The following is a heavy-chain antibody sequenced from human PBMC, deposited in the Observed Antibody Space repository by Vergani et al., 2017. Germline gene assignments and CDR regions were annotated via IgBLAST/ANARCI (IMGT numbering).Heavy chain of an antibody. CDR1: GGSLSSGGYY. CDR3: ARDRSGGDQEGGWFDP. J-gene: IGHJ5*02. V-gene: IGHV4-31*03. CDR2: IYYSGST. Sequence: QVQLQESGPGLVKPSQTLSLTCTVSGGSLSSGGYYWSWIRQHPGKGLEWIGYIYYSGSTYYNPSLKSRVTISVDKSKNQFSLKLSSVTAADTAVYYCARDRSGGDQEGGWFDPWGQGTLVTVSS. D-gene: IGHD2-21*02.